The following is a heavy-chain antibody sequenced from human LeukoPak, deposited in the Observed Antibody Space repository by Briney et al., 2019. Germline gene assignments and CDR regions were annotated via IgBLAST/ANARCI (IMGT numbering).Heavy chain of an antibody. Sequence: GGSLRLSCAASGFSFRSYSMNWVRQAPGKGLEWVSCITSSSSHIYYAASVKGRFTISRDNAKNSLYLQMNSLRAEDTAVYYCARDLNYYGSGSYDLFGGQGTLVTVSS. J-gene: IGHJ4*02. D-gene: IGHD3-10*01. CDR2: ITSSSSHI. V-gene: IGHV3-21*04. CDR3: ARDLNYYGSGSYDLF. CDR1: GFSFRSYS.